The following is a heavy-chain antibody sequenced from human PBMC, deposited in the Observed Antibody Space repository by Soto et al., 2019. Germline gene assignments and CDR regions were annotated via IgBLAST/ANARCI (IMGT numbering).Heavy chain of an antibody. Sequence: PSESLSLTCSVSGDSINSDKYYWGWIRQPPGKGLEWIGSIYYRGNTYYDPSLQTRVTISLDTSKSQFSLKLSSVTAADTAVYYCARDLKVSDSSGFLSLWPERVLDIWGQGTMVTGS. J-gene: IGHJ3*02. CDR2: IYYRGNT. V-gene: IGHV4-39*07. CDR1: GDSINSDKYY. D-gene: IGHD3-22*01. CDR3: ARDLKVSDSSGFLSLWPERVLDI.